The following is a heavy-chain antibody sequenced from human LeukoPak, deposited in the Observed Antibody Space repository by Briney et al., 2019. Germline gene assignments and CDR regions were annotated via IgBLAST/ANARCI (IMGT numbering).Heavy chain of an antibody. J-gene: IGHJ4*02. V-gene: IGHV5-51*01. CDR1: GYSFTSYW. Sequence: TGESLKISCKGSGYSFTSYWIGWVRQMPGKGLEWMGIIYPGDSDTRYSPSFQGQVTISADKSISTAYLQWSSLKASDTAMYSCGRGAWDVSGYSDVETDYWGQGTLVTVYS. CDR3: GRGAWDVSGYSDVETDY. CDR2: IYPGDSDT. D-gene: IGHD1-26*01.